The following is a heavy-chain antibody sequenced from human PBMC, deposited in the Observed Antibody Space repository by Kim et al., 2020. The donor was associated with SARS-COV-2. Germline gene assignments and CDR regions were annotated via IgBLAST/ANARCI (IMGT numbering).Heavy chain of an antibody. D-gene: IGHD2-15*01. V-gene: IGHV4-59*08. Sequence: SETLSLTCTVSRGSIDNYYWNWIRQPPGKGLEWIGYIYYSGSTNYNPSLKSRVTISVGPSKTQFSLKLNSVTAADTAGYYCARRRGYCSGGSCYGDYFGMDVWGRGTPVTVSS. CDR1: RGSIDNYY. J-gene: IGHJ6*02. CDR2: IYYSGST. CDR3: ARRRGYCSGGSCYGDYFGMDV.